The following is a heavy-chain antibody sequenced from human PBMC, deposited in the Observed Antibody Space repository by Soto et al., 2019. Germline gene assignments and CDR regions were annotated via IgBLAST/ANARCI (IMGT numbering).Heavy chain of an antibody. CDR2: IYSDGRT. V-gene: IGHV3-53*01. CDR3: ARDVPRPGTRYFDL. D-gene: IGHD3-10*02. J-gene: IGHJ2*01. Sequence: EVQLVESGGGLIQPGESLRLSCAASGFSVSDKFMNWVRRAPGKGLEWVSVIYSDGRTYYADYVKGRFTISRDNSXNTLYLQMNSLRAEDTAMYYCARDVPRPGTRYFDLWGRGTLVTVSS. CDR1: GFSVSDKF.